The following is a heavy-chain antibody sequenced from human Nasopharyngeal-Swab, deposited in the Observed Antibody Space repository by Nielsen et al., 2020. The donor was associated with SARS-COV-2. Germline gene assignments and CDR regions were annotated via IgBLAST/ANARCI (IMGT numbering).Heavy chain of an antibody. J-gene: IGHJ4*02. CDR3: ARDVLYRFDD. Sequence: ASVKVSCKTSGYTFTSSGVSWVRRAPGQGLEWMGWISTNSGNTNYPKRVQGRDTLTTDRSTSTVYMELRSLGSDDTAVYYCARDVLYRFDDWGQGTLVTVSS. V-gene: IGHV1-18*04. D-gene: IGHD3-10*02. CDR1: GYTFTSSG. CDR2: ISTNSGNT.